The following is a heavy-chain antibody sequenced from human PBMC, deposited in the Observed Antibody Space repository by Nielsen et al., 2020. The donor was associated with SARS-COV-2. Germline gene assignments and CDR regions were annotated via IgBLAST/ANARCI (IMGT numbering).Heavy chain of an antibody. CDR1: GYTFTSYY. D-gene: IGHD1-26*01. CDR2: INPSGGST. J-gene: IGHJ6*02. CDR3: ARDGGWELLYHYYGMDV. V-gene: IGHV1-46*01. Sequence: ASVKVSCKASGYTFTSYYMHWVRQAPGQGLEWMGIINPSGGSTSYAQKFQGRVTMTRDTSTSTVYMELSSLRSEDTAVYYCARDGGWELLYHYYGMDVWGQGTTVTVSS.